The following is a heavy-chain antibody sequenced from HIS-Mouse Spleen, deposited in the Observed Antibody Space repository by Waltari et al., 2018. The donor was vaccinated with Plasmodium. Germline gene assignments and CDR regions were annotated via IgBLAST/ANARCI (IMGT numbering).Heavy chain of an antibody. J-gene: IGHJ4*02. CDR2: ICTAGDT. CDR3: ARGPTYSSSYYFDY. CDR1: GCTLSGYD. Sequence: EVQLVESGGGWVQLGGSLRLSCAHSGCTLSGYDMTGVRQATGKGLECVSAICTAGDTYYPGSVKGRFTISRENAKNSLYLQMNSLRAGDTAVYYCARGPTYSSSYYFDYWGQGTLVTVSS. D-gene: IGHD6-6*01. V-gene: IGHV3-13*01.